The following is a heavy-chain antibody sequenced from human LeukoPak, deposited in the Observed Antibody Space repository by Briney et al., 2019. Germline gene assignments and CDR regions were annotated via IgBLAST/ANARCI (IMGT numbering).Heavy chain of an antibody. D-gene: IGHD3-22*01. Sequence: PAETLSLTCTVSGGSISRPGYFWGWIRQLPGKGLEWIGSGSHSGTTYYNPTLQSRVTVSVDTSKSQFSLELRSATAADSAVYYCARHIMIVVTEYHFDDWGQGTQVSVSS. CDR2: GSHSGTT. J-gene: IGHJ4*02. CDR3: ARHIMIVVTEYHFDD. CDR1: GGSISRPGYF. V-gene: IGHV4-39*01.